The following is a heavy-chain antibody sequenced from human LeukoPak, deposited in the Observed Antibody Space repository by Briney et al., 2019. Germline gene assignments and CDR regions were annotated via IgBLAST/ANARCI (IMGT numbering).Heavy chain of an antibody. Sequence: SVKVSCKASGGTFSSYAISWLRQAPGQGLEWMGRIIPIFGTANYAQKFQGRVTITTDESTSTAYMELSSLRSEDTAVYYCARGGYSSSWYPEGFDYWGQGTLVTVSS. V-gene: IGHV1-69*05. CDR2: IIPIFGTA. J-gene: IGHJ4*02. CDR1: GGTFSSYA. CDR3: ARGGYSSSWYPEGFDY. D-gene: IGHD6-13*01.